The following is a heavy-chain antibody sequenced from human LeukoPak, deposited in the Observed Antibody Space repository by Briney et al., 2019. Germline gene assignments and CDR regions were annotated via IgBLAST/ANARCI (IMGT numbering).Heavy chain of an antibody. J-gene: IGHJ4*02. CDR2: ISSDGYNT. CDR3: ARDRSAYNTEFDY. D-gene: IGHD3/OR15-3a*01. Sequence: GGSLRLSCSASGFIFRDYWVHWVRQAPGKGLVWVSRISSDGYNTEYADSVKGRLTISRDNAENTLYLQMNNLRAADTAVYYCARDRSAYNTEFDYWGQGTLVTVSS. V-gene: IGHV3-74*01. CDR1: GFIFRDYW.